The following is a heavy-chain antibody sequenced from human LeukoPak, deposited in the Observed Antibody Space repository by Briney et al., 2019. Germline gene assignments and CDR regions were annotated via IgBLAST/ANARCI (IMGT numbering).Heavy chain of an antibody. CDR3: ARDREGDYIWGSYRPDWFDP. V-gene: IGHV3-21*01. J-gene: IGHJ5*02. CDR2: ISSSNYI. CDR1: GFTSSSYT. D-gene: IGHD3-16*02. Sequence: GGSLRLSCAASGFTSSSYTMNWVRQALGKGLEWVSSISSSNYIYYADSVKGRFTISRDNAKNSLYLQMHSLRAEDTAVYYCARDREGDYIWGSYRPDWFDPWGQGTLVTVSS.